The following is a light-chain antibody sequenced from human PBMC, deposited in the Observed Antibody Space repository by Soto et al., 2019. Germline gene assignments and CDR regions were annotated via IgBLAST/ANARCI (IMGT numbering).Light chain of an antibody. CDR1: QTIGSH. J-gene: IGKJ3*01. Sequence: DIEMTQSPSSLSASVGDRVTITCRASQTIGSHLNWYQQKPGEAPKLLIYAASSLQSGVPSRFSGTSSGTTFTLSISSLQPEDVATYYCQQCHTFPLTFGSGNRVEIK. CDR2: AAS. CDR3: QQCHTFPLT. V-gene: IGKV1-39*01.